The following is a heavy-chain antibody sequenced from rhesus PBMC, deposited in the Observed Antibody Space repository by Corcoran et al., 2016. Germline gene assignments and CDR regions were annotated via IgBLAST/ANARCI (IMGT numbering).Heavy chain of an antibody. CDR3: GRGVWWPDY. CDR1: GGSFSGYY. V-gene: IGHV4-165*01. D-gene: IGHD2-39*02. CDR2: IRGRRGST. Sequence: QVQLQESGPGLVKPSETLSLTCAVSGGSFSGYYWGWIRQPPGKGLEWIGDIRGRRGSTNYHPSLKVRVTTSTDPSKNRFSLKLSSGTAADTAVYYCGRGVWWPDYWGQGVLVTVSS. J-gene: IGHJ4*01.